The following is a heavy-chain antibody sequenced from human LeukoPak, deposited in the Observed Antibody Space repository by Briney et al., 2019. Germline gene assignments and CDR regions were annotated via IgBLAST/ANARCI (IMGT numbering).Heavy chain of an antibody. D-gene: IGHD1-26*01. CDR2: ISYTGTYI. Sequence: PGGSLRLSCAASAFSLNAYNMNWVRQAPGKGLEWVSSISYTGTYIYYADSVKGRFTISRGNAQNSLYLQMNSLRAEDTAIYYCVRDRGTYRPIDYWGQGTLVPVSS. V-gene: IGHV3-21*04. CDR1: AFSLNAYN. J-gene: IGHJ4*02. CDR3: VRDRGTYRPIDY.